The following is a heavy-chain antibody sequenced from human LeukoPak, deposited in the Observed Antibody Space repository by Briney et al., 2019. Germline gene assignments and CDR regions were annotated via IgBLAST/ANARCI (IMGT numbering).Heavy chain of an antibody. CDR2: ISNDGKYI. Sequence: GGSLRLSCAASGLTFSRYSMNWVRQAPGKGLEWVSSISNDGKYIYYADSVKGRFTISRDNAKNTLYLQMNSLRAKDTAVYFCARERKSSTSMDYWGQGTLVTVSS. V-gene: IGHV3-21*01. D-gene: IGHD2-2*01. CDR3: ARERKSSTSMDY. CDR1: GLTFSRYS. J-gene: IGHJ4*02.